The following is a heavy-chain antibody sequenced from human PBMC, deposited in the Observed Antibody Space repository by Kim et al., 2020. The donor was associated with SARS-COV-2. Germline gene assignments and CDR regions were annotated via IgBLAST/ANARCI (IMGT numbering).Heavy chain of an antibody. Sequence: GGSLRLSCAASGFMFNTYWMSWVRQAPGEGLEWVANIKQDGNEKYYVDSVKGRFTISRDNAKNSLYLQMNSLRAEDTAVYYCARVGQCGAFDIWGQGTMVTVSS. CDR3: ARVGQCGAFDI. J-gene: IGHJ3*02. V-gene: IGHV3-7*01. CDR2: IKQDGNEK. D-gene: IGHD2-21*01. CDR1: GFMFNTYW.